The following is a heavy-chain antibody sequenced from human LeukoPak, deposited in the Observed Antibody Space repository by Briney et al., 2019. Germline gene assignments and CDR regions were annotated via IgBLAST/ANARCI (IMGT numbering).Heavy chain of an antibody. J-gene: IGHJ4*02. CDR2: INHSGST. CDR1: GGSFSVYY. CDR3: ARWGYCSGGSCRPLDY. Sequence: PSETLSLTCAVYGGSFSVYYWSWIRQPPGKGLEWIGEINHSGSTNYNPSLKSRVTISVDTSKNQFSLKLSSVTAADTAVYYRARWGYCSGGSCRPLDYWGQGTLVTVSS. D-gene: IGHD2-15*01. V-gene: IGHV4-34*01.